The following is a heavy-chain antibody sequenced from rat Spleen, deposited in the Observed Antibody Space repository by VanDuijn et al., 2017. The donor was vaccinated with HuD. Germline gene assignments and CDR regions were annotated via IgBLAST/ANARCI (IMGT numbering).Heavy chain of an antibody. CDR1: GFSLTSYN. D-gene: IGHD1-7*01. CDR3: ARGSPYYGYPPFDY. CDR2: IWTGGST. Sequence: QVQLKESGPGLVQPSQTLSLTCTVSGFSLTSYNVHWVRQPTGKGLEWMGIIWTGGSTDYNSALKSRLSISRDTSKSQVFLKMNSLQTEDIATYYCARGSPYYGYPPFDYWGQGVMVTVSS. V-gene: IGHV2-30*01. J-gene: IGHJ2*01.